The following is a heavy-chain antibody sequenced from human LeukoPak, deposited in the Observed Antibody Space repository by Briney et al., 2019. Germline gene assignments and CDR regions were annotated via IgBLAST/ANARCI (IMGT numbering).Heavy chain of an antibody. CDR2: IYYSGST. D-gene: IGHD4-11*01. Sequence: SETLSLTCTVSGGSISSSSYYWGWIRQPPGKGLEWIGGIYYSGSTYYNPSLKSRVTISVDTSKNQFSLKLSSVTAADTAVYYCAREAKTTPFDYWGQGTLVTVSS. V-gene: IGHV4-39*02. CDR1: GGSISSSSYY. J-gene: IGHJ4*02. CDR3: AREAKTTPFDY.